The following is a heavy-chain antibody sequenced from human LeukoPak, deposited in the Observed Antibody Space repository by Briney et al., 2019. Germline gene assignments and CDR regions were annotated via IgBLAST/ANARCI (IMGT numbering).Heavy chain of an antibody. CDR3: VKDYSTIAAAANPLFDY. CDR1: GFTFSAYG. Sequence: GESLKISCAASGFTFSAYGTHWVRQAPGKGLEWVAVISYDGSNKYYADSVKGRFTISRDNSKNTLYLQMHSLRAEDTAVYYCVKDYSTIAAAANPLFDYWGQGALVTVSS. V-gene: IGHV3-30*18. CDR2: ISYDGSNK. D-gene: IGHD6-13*01. J-gene: IGHJ4*02.